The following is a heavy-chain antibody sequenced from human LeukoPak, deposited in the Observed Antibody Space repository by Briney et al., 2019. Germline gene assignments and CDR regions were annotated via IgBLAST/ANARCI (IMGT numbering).Heavy chain of an antibody. CDR1: GGSISSSSYY. CDR3: TRDRAGDSS. V-gene: IGHV4-39*07. D-gene: IGHD4-17*01. CDR2: IYYSGST. J-gene: IGHJ4*02. Sequence: SETLSLTCTVSGGSISSSSYYWGWIRQPAGKGLEWIGTIYYSGSTYYNPSPKSRVTISVDTSKNQFSLKLNSVTAADTAVYFCTRDRAGDSSWGQGTLVTVSS.